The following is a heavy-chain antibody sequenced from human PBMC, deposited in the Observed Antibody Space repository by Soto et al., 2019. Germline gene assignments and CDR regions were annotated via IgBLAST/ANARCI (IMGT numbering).Heavy chain of an antibody. CDR2: IYYIGTT. V-gene: IGHV4-61*01. D-gene: IGHD3-22*01. CDR3: ERGDYYDSSGSV. J-gene: IGHJ6*02. CDR1: GASVSSGSYH. Sequence: SETLSLTCTVSGASVSSGSYHWSWIRQPPGKGLEWIGYIYYIGTTNYNPSLKSRVTISVDTSKNQFSLKLNSVTAADTAVYCCERGDYYDSSGSVWGQGTTVTVSS.